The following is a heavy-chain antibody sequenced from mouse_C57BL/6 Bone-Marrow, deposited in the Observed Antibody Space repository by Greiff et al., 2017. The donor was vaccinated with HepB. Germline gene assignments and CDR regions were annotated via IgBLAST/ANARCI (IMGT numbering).Heavy chain of an antibody. CDR2: INPSNGGT. Sequence: QVQLQQPGTELVKPGASVKLSCKASGYTFTSYWMHWVKQRPGQGLEWIGNINPSNGGTNYNEKFKSKATLTVDKSSSTAYRQLSSLTSEDSAVYYCAKEGPYYGSSYWYFDVWGTGTTVTVSS. V-gene: IGHV1-53*01. D-gene: IGHD1-1*01. CDR3: AKEGPYYGSSYWYFDV. CDR1: GYTFTSYW. J-gene: IGHJ1*03.